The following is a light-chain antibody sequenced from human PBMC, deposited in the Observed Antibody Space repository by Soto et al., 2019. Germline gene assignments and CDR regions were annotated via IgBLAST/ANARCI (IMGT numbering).Light chain of an antibody. CDR2: AAS. V-gene: IGKV1-39*01. CDR1: QSISSY. CDR3: QQSYSTTPT. J-gene: IGKJ4*01. Sequence: DIQMTQSPSSLSSSVGDRVTITCRASQSISSYLNWYQQKPGKAPKLLIYAASSLQSGVPSRFSGSGSGTDFTLTISSLQPEDFATYYCQQSYSTTPTLGGGTKVDIK.